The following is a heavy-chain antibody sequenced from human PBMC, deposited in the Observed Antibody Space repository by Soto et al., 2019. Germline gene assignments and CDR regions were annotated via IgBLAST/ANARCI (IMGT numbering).Heavy chain of an antibody. J-gene: IGHJ6*02. CDR2: IYPGDSDT. CDR1: GYSFTSYW. Sequence: PGESLKISCKGSGYSFTSYWIGWVRQMPGKGLEWMGIIYPGDSDTRYSPSFQGQVTISADKSISTAYLQWSSLKASDTAMYYCARQRGGSIYYYVMDVWGQGTTVTVSS. CDR3: ARQRGGSIYYYVMDV. D-gene: IGHD5-12*01. V-gene: IGHV5-51*01.